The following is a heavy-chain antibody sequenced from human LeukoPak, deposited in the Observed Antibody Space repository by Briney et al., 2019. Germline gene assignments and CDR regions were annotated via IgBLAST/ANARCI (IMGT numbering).Heavy chain of an antibody. CDR2: INPSGGST. CDR1: GYTFTSYY. D-gene: IGHD3-10*01. J-gene: IGHJ4*02. Sequence: ASVKVSCKASGYTFTSYYMHWVRQAPGQGLEWMGIINPSGGSTSYAQKFQGRVTMTRDMSTSTVYMELSSLRSEDTAVYYCARVGGITMVRGALDYWGQGTLVTVSS. CDR3: ARVGGITMVRGALDY. V-gene: IGHV1-46*01.